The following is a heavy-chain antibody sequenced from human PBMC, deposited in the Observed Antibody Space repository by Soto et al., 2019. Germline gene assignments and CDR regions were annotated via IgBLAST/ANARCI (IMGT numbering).Heavy chain of an antibody. CDR2: IYYSGST. V-gene: IGHV4-31*03. J-gene: IGHJ6*02. CDR3: ARGGRRSPGMDV. Sequence: QVQLQESGPGLVKPSQTLSLTCTVSGGSISSGGYYWSWIRQHPGKGLEWIGYIYYSGSTYYNPSLKCRVTLSVDTSKNTFSLKLSSVTAADTAVYYCARGGRRSPGMDVWGQGTTVTVSS. CDR1: GGSISSGGYY.